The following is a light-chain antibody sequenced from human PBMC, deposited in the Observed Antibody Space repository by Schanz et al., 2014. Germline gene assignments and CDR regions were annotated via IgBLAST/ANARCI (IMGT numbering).Light chain of an antibody. CDR3: QHRSNWPRT. CDR2: WAS. Sequence: DIVMTQSPDSLAVSLGERATINCKSSQSVLYSSNNKNYLAWYQQKPGQPPKLLVYWASTRESGVPDRFSGSGSGTDFTLTISSLQAEDVAVYYCQHRSNWPRTFGQGTKLEIK. CDR1: QSVLYSSNNKNY. V-gene: IGKV4-1*01. J-gene: IGKJ2*01.